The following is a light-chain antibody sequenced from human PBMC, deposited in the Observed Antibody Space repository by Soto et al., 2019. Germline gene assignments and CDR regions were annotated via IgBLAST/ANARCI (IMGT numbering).Light chain of an antibody. CDR2: GAS. Sequence: EIVLTQSPATPSLSPGERATLSCRASQSVSSNLAWYQQKPGQAPRLLIYGASSRATGIPDRFSGSGSGTDFTLTISRLEPEDFAVYYCPQYGSSPITFGQGTRLEIK. V-gene: IGKV3-20*01. J-gene: IGKJ5*01. CDR3: PQYGSSPIT. CDR1: QSVSSN.